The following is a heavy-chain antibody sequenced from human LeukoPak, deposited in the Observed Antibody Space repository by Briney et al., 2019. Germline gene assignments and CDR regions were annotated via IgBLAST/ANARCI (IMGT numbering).Heavy chain of an antibody. CDR2: INPNSGGT. Sequence: GASVKVSCKASGYTFTGYYMHWVRQAPGQGLEWMGRINPNSGGTNYAQKFQGRVTMTRDTSISTAYMELSRLRSDDTAVYYCARVKSHSRYDLDYWGQGTLVTVSS. CDR1: GYTFTGYY. CDR3: ARVKSHSRYDLDY. J-gene: IGHJ4*02. D-gene: IGHD5-12*01. V-gene: IGHV1-2*06.